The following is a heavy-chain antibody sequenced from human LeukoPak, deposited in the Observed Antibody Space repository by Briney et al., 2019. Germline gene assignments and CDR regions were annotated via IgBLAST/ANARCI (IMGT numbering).Heavy chain of an antibody. J-gene: IGHJ3*02. Sequence: SETLSLTCSVSGASISSYYWSWIRQPPGKGLEWIGYVYCSGSTKYNPSLKSRVTISVDTSKNQFSLNLRSVTATDTAVYYCARRSGDNPFDIWGQGTMVTVSS. V-gene: IGHV4-59*08. D-gene: IGHD3-10*01. CDR3: ARRSGDNPFDI. CDR2: VYCSGST. CDR1: GASISSYY.